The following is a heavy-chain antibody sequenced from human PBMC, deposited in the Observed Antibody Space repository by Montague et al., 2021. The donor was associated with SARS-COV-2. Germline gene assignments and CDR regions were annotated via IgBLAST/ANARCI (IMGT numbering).Heavy chain of an antibody. CDR2: INHSGST. CDR3: AGVSAVFTLKVLGYYYYGMDV. J-gene: IGHJ6*02. D-gene: IGHD2-8*02. CDR1: GGSFSGHY. Sequence: SETLSLTCAVYGGSFSGHYWSWIRQPPGKGLERVGEINHSGSTNYSPSLKSRVTISVDTSKNQFSLKLSSVTAADTAVYYCAGVSAVFTLKVLGYYYYGMDVWGQGTTVTVSS. V-gene: IGHV4-34*01.